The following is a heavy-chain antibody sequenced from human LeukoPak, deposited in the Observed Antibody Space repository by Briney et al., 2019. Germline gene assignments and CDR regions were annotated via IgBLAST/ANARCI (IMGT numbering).Heavy chain of an antibody. V-gene: IGHV4-59*12. J-gene: IGHJ4*02. D-gene: IGHD6-13*01. CDR3: VSAADFFDY. CDR1: GGSISSYY. CDR2: IYYSGST. Sequence: SETLSLNCTVSGGSISSYYWSWIRQPPGKGLEWIGYIYYSGSTNYNPSLKSRVTISVDTSKNQFSLKLSSVTAADTAVYYCVSAADFFDYWGQGTLVTVSS.